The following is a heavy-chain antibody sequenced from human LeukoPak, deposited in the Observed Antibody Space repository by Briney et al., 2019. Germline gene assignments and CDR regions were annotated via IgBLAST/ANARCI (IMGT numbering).Heavy chain of an antibody. V-gene: IGHV1-8*01. D-gene: IGHD2-15*01. CDR3: ARGRVVEQCGAGSCYHLDP. J-gene: IGHJ5*02. CDR1: GYTSPTYD. Sequence: EAAVQVSCQSSGYTSPTYDINWVRQAAGQGRAWMGWMNLKSGNTDCAQKFQGRVSMTRDTSISTAYMELSRLRSEDTAVYYCARGRVVEQCGAGSCYHLDPWGQGTLVTVSS. CDR2: MNLKSGNT.